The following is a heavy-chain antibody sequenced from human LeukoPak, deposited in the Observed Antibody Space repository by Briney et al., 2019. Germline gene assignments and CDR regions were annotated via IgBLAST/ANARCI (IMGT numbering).Heavy chain of an antibody. D-gene: IGHD6-19*01. CDR3: ARLLSVAGRNWYFDL. CDR2: IYYSGST. Sequence: SEALSLTCTVSGGSISSSSYSWGWIRQPPGKGLEWIGSIYYSGSTYYNPSLKSRVTISVDTSKNQFSLKLSSVTAADTAVYYCARLLSVAGRNWYFDLWGRGTLVTVSS. J-gene: IGHJ2*01. CDR1: GGSISSSSYS. V-gene: IGHV4-39*01.